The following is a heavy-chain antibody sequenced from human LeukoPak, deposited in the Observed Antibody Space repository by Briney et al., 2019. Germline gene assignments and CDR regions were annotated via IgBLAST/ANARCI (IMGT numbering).Heavy chain of an antibody. CDR2: IYYSGST. Sequence: SQTLSLTCSVSGDSISSRDYYWSWIRQPPGKGLEWIGYIYYSGSTSYNPSLKSRVTISVDTSKNQFSLRLSSVTAADTAVYYCARGFDSHNAFDIWGQGTMVTVSS. CDR3: ARGFDSHNAFDI. CDR1: GDSISSRDYY. J-gene: IGHJ3*02. V-gene: IGHV4-30-4*08. D-gene: IGHD3-9*01.